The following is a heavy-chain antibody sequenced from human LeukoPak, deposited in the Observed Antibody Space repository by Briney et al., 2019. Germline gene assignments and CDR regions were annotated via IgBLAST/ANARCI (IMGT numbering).Heavy chain of an antibody. Sequence: PSETLSLTCGVYGGSLSGYYWNWIRQSPGKGLEWIGEVNHSGSTNYNPSLKSRVTVSLNTSTNQFSLSLTSVTAADTAVYYCARGGPRVYNYYYYMDVWGKGTSVTVSS. CDR2: VNHSGST. J-gene: IGHJ6*03. CDR3: ARGGPRVYNYYYYMDV. V-gene: IGHV4-34*01. CDR1: GGSLSGYY.